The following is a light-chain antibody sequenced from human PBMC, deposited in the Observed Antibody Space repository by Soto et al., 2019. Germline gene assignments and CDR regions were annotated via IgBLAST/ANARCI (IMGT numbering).Light chain of an antibody. CDR1: QSIGDW. CDR2: KVY. J-gene: IGKJ1*01. Sequence: DIQMTQSPSTLSASVGDRVTITCRASQSIGDWLAWFQQKAGKAPKLLIYKVYSLESGVPSRFSGSGSGTEFTLTISSLQPDDCATDYCHQYNSNPWTFGQGTKVEIK. V-gene: IGKV1-5*03. CDR3: HQYNSNPWT.